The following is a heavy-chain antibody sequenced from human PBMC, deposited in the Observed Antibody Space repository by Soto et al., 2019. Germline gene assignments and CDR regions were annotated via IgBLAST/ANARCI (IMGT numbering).Heavy chain of an antibody. D-gene: IGHD6-19*01. Sequence: SVKVSCKASGGTFSGYTISWVRQAPGQGLEWMGRIIPILGIANYAQKFQGRVTITADKSTSTAYMELSSLRSEDTVVFYCARDPGRAVADLDAFDIWGQGTMVTVSS. CDR3: ARDPGRAVADLDAFDI. J-gene: IGHJ3*02. V-gene: IGHV1-69*04. CDR1: GGTFSGYT. CDR2: IIPILGIA.